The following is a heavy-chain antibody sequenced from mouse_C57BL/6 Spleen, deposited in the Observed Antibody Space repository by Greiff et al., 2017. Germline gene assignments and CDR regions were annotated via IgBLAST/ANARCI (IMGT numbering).Heavy chain of an antibody. CDR1: GYTFTSYW. CDR2: IVPSDSYT. J-gene: IGHJ4*01. CDR3: ARGADAMDY. Sequence: QVQLQQPGAEFVMPGASVKLSCKASGYTFTSYWMHWVKQRPGEGFEWIGEIVPSDSYTNYNQKFKGKSTLTEDKSSSTAYMKLSSRTSEDSAVSYGARGADAMDYWGQGTSVTVSS. V-gene: IGHV1-69*01.